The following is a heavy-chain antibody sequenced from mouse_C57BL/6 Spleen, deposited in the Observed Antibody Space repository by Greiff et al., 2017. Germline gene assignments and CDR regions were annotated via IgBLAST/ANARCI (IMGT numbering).Heavy chain of an antibody. D-gene: IGHD4-1*01. Sequence: QVQLQQSGAELARPGASVKLSCTASGYTFTSSGISWVKQRTGTGLEWSGELYTRSGHTYYNEKFKGKATQTADKSSSTAYMELRSLTSEDSAVSCCARWGLTVTFAYWGQGTLVTVSA. V-gene: IGHV1-81*01. CDR3: ARWGLTVTFAY. CDR2: LYTRSGHT. CDR1: GYTFTSSG. J-gene: IGHJ3*01.